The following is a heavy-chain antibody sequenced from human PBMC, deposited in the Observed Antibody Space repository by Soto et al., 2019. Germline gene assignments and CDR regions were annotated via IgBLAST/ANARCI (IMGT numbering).Heavy chain of an antibody. V-gene: IGHV4-59*12. D-gene: IGHD3-3*01. Sequence: SETLSLTCTVSGGSIISYYWSWIRQPPGKGLEWIGYIYYSGSTNYNPSLKSRVTISVDKSISTAYLQWSSLKASDTAMYYCARLRASGEVYWGQGTLVTVSS. J-gene: IGHJ4*02. CDR1: GGSIISYY. CDR2: IYYSGST. CDR3: ARLRASGEVY.